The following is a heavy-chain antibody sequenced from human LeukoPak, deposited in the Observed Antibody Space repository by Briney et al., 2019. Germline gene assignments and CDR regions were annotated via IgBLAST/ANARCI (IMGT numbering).Heavy chain of an antibody. J-gene: IGHJ2*01. CDR1: GFTFSSYG. CDR3: ASKSSVDYWYFDL. CDR2: IWYDGSNK. V-gene: IGHV3-33*01. Sequence: GGSLRLSCAASGFTFSSYGMHWVRQAPGKGLEWVAAIWYDGSNKYYADSVKGRFTISRDNSKNTLYLQMNSLRAEDTAVYYCASKSSVDYWYFDLWGRGTLVTVSS. D-gene: IGHD6-6*01.